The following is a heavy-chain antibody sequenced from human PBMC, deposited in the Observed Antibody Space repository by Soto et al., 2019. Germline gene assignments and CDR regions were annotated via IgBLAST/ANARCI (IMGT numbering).Heavy chain of an antibody. D-gene: IGHD2-2*01. Sequence: SETLSLTCTVSNGSITDYSWTWIRQPPGKPMEWIGYIYDYGSTYYNPSLESRVAFSVDTSKNQFSLKVRSVTAADTAVYYCARVRTSLDLYYYMDVWGTGTTVTVSS. CDR1: NGSITDYS. CDR3: ARVRTSLDLYYYMDV. CDR2: IYDYGST. V-gene: IGHV4-59*08. J-gene: IGHJ6*03.